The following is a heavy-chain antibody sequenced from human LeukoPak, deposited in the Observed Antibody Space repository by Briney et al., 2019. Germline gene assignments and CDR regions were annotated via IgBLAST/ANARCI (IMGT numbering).Heavy chain of an antibody. V-gene: IGHV1-69*01. CDR1: GGTFSSYA. Sequence: SVKVSCKASGGTFSSYAISWVRQAPGQGLEWMGGIIPIFGTANYAQKFQGRVTITADESTSTAYMGLSSLRSEDTAVYYCARGYCGSGSYDYWGQGTLVTVSS. D-gene: IGHD3-10*01. CDR2: IIPIFGTA. J-gene: IGHJ4*02. CDR3: ARGYCGSGSYDY.